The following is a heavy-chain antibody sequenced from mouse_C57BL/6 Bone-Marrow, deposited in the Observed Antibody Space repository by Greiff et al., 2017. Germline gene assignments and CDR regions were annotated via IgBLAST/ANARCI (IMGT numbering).Heavy chain of an antibody. Sequence: VKLVESGAELVKPGASVKLSCKASGYTFTSYWMHWVKQRPGQGLEWIGMIHPNSGSTNYNEKFKSKATLTVDKPSSTAYMQLSRLTSEDSAVYYCARYGNLDYWGQGTTLTVSS. V-gene: IGHV1-64*01. CDR2: IHPNSGST. CDR1: GYTFTSYW. D-gene: IGHD1-1*01. J-gene: IGHJ2*01. CDR3: ARYGNLDY.